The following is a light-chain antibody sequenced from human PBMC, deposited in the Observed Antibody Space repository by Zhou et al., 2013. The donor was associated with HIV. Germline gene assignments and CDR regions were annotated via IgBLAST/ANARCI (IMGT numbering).Light chain of an antibody. Sequence: DIQMTQSPSSLSASVGDRVTITCRASQSISSYLNWYQHKPGKAPKLLIYGSSSLQSGVPSRFSGSGSGTEFTLTITSLQPDDFATYYCQQYKSFPLTFGGGTKVEIK. V-gene: IGKV1-39*01. J-gene: IGKJ4*01. CDR3: QQYKSFPLT. CDR1: QSISSY. CDR2: GSS.